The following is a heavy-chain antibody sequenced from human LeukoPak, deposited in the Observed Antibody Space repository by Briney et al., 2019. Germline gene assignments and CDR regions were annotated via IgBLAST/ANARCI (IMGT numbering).Heavy chain of an antibody. D-gene: IGHD6-13*01. Sequence: ASVTVSCKASGYTFTSYAISWVRQAPGQGLEWMGGIIPIFGTANYAQKFQGRVTITADESTSTAYMELSSLRSEDTAVYYCARARGSSSWYLHRDYYGMDVWGQGTTVTVSS. CDR1: GYTFTSYA. J-gene: IGHJ6*02. CDR2: IIPIFGTA. V-gene: IGHV1-69*13. CDR3: ARARGSSSWYLHRDYYGMDV.